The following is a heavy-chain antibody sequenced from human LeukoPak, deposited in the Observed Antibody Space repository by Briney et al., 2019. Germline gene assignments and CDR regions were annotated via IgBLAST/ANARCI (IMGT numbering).Heavy chain of an antibody. CDR1: GGSISSYY. CDR2: IYTSGST. D-gene: IGHD6-13*01. V-gene: IGHV4-4*07. Sequence: PSETLSLTCTVSGGSISSYYWSWIRQPAGKGLEWIGRIYTSGSTNYNPSLKSRVTMSVDTSKNQFSLKLSSVTAADTAVYHCARGGSGIAAAGLDYWGQGTLVTVSS. J-gene: IGHJ4*02. CDR3: ARGGSGIAAAGLDY.